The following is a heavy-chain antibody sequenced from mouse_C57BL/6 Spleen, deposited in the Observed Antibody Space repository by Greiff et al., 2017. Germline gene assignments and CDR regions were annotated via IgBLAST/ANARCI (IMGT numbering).Heavy chain of an antibody. V-gene: IGHV3-6*01. J-gene: IGHJ4*01. CDR3: ARVEKTGGTAPVEGYAMDY. D-gene: IGHD3-3*01. CDR1: GYSITSGYY. Sequence: EVQVVESGPGLVKPSQSLSLTCSVTGYSITSGYYWNWIRQFPGNKLEWMGYISYDGSNNYNPSLKNRISITRDTSKNQFFLKLNSVTTEDTATYYCARVEKTGGTAPVEGYAMDYWGQGTSVTVSS. CDR2: ISYDGSN.